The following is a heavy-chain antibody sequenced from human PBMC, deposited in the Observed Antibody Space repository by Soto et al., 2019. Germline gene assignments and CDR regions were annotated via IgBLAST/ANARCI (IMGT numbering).Heavy chain of an antibody. CDR3: AGVYSGSPGGTLRY. CDR2: IYYSGST. D-gene: IGHD1-26*01. J-gene: IGHJ4*02. CDR1: GGSISSGGYY. V-gene: IGHV4-31*01. Sequence: QVQLQESGPGLVKPSQTLSLTCTVSGGSISSGGYYWSWIRQHPGKGLEWIGYIYYSGSTYYNPSLASDVTLSVDRSKNQFRMKLSSVTAADTAVYYCAGVYSGSPGGTLRYCGQGTLVTVSS.